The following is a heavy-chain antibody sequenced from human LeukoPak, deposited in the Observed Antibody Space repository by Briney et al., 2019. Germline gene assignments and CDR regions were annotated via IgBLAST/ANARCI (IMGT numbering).Heavy chain of an antibody. CDR3: ARGGDGDILTGLVFDY. D-gene: IGHD3-9*01. Sequence: GASVKVSCKASGYRFTSYGISWVRQAPGQGLGWMGWISAYNGNTNYAQKLQGRVTMTTDTSTSKAYMELRSLRSDGTAVYYCARGGDGDILTGLVFDYWGQGTLVTVSS. J-gene: IGHJ4*02. CDR1: GYRFTSYG. CDR2: ISAYNGNT. V-gene: IGHV1-18*01.